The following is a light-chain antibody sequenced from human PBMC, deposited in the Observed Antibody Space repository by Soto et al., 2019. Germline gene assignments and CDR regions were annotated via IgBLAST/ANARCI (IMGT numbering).Light chain of an antibody. CDR3: QQYNNWPPYT. Sequence: EILMTQSPGTLSVFPGQSATLSCRASQSVSSNLAWYQQKPGQAPRLLIYGAFTRATGIPARFSGSGSGTEFSLTISSLQSEDSAVYYCQQYNNWPPYTFGQGTKVDIK. CDR2: GAF. V-gene: IGKV3-15*01. J-gene: IGKJ2*01. CDR1: QSVSSN.